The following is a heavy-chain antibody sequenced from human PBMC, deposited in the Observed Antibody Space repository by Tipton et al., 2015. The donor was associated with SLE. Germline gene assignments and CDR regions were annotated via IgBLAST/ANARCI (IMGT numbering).Heavy chain of an antibody. CDR1: GGSFSGYY. V-gene: IGHV4-34*01. Sequence: TLSLTCAVNGGSFSGYYWSWIRQPPGKGLEWIGEINHSGSTNYNPSLKSRVTISVDTSKNQFSLKLSSVTAADTAVYYCARGPGLLWFGERKGAFDIWGQGTMVTVSS. CDR3: ARGPGLLWFGERKGAFDI. D-gene: IGHD3-10*01. J-gene: IGHJ3*02. CDR2: INHSGST.